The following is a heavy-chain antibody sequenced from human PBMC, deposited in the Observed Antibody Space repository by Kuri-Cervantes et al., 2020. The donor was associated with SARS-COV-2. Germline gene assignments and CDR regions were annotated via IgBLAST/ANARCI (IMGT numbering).Heavy chain of an antibody. J-gene: IGHJ4*02. CDR2: IYYSGST. CDR3: ARIRGITIFGVAQHFDY. V-gene: IGHV4-31*03. Sequence: SETLSLTCTVSGGSISSGGYYWSWIRRHPGKGLEWIGYIYYSGSTYYNPSLKSRVTISVDTSKNQFSLKLSSVTAADTAVYYCARIRGITIFGVAQHFDYWGQGTLVTVSS. CDR1: GGSISSGGYY. D-gene: IGHD3-3*01.